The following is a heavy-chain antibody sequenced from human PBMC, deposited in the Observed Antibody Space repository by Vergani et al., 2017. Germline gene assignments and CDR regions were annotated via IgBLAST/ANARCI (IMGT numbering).Heavy chain of an antibody. CDR2: IYHSGTT. D-gene: IGHD4-17*01. CDR3: TRGYGDYGAD. V-gene: IGHV4-4*03. J-gene: IGHJ4*02. CDR1: GGSVSSSSW. Sequence: QMQLQESGPGLVKPPGTLSLTCAVSGGSVSSSSWWSWVRQPPGKGLEWIGEIYHSGTTNVNPSLKSRVTMSIDKSKNQFSLKLNSVTAADTAVYYCTRGYGDYGADWGQGILVTVSS.